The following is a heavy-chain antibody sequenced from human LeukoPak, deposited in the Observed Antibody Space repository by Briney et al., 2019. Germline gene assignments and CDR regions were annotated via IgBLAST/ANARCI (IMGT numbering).Heavy chain of an antibody. J-gene: IGHJ5*02. D-gene: IGHD2-2*01. CDR3: ARGQVPAARGYNWFDP. CDR2: TNARGDT. CDR1: GWSFNDYY. Sequence: SETLSLTCAVYGWSFNDYYWNWIRQPPGKGLAWIGETNARGDTNFNPSLKSRVTISVDTSKSQFSLRLTSMIAADTAVYYCARGQVPAARGYNWFDPWGQGTLVTVSS. V-gene: IGHV4-34*01.